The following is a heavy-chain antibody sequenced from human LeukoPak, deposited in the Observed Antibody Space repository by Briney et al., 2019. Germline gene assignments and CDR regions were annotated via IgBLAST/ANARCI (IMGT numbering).Heavy chain of an antibody. CDR1: GFTLSSYD. CDR3: ARGNILTGYEY. Sequence: GGSLGLSCAASGFTLSSYDMHWVRQSTGKGLEWVSAIGFAGDTYYAGSVKGRFTISRENAKNSLYLQMNYLRAGDTAVYYCARGNILTGYEYWGQGILVTVSS. CDR2: IGFAGDT. V-gene: IGHV3-13*04. J-gene: IGHJ4*02. D-gene: IGHD3-9*01.